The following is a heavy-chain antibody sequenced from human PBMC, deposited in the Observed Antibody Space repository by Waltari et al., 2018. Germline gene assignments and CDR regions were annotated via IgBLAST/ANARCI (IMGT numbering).Heavy chain of an antibody. CDR1: GYSISSGYY. CDR2: IYHSGST. J-gene: IGHJ2*01. Sequence: QVQLQESGPGLVKPSETLSLTCAVSGYSISSGYYWGWIRQPPGKGLEWIGSIYHSGSTSYNPSLKSRVTISVDTSKNQFSLKLSAVTAADTAVYYCAREDPSYWYFDLWGRGTLVTVSS. V-gene: IGHV4-38-2*02. CDR3: AREDPSYWYFDL.